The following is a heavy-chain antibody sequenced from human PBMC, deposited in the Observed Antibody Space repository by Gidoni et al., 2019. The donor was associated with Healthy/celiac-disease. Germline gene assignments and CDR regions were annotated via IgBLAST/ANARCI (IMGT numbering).Heavy chain of an antibody. J-gene: IGHJ6*02. CDR3: ARGGLVVPEGSGPYYYYYYGMDV. V-gene: IGHV1-2*02. D-gene: IGHD2-2*01. CDR2: INPNSGGT. Sequence: QVQLVQSGAEVKKPGASVKVSCKASGYTFTGYDMHWVRQAPGQGLEWMGWINPNSGGTNYAQKFQGRVTMTRDTSISTAYMELSRLRSDDTAVYYCARGGLVVPEGSGPYYYYYYGMDVWGQGTTVTVSS. CDR1: GYTFTGYD.